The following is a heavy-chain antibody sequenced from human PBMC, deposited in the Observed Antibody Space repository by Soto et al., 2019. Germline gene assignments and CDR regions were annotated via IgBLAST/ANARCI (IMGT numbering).Heavy chain of an antibody. J-gene: IGHJ4*02. CDR1: GGSISSGGYY. D-gene: IGHD2-15*01. CDR3: ARDRECSCGNCYHFFDY. CDR2: IYYSGST. Sequence: PSETLSLTCTVSGGSISSGGYYWSWIRQHPGRGLEWIGYIYYSGSTYYNPSLKSRVTISVDTSKNQFSLQLSSVTAADTAVYYCARDRECSCGNCYHFFDYWGQGALVTVSS. V-gene: IGHV4-31*03.